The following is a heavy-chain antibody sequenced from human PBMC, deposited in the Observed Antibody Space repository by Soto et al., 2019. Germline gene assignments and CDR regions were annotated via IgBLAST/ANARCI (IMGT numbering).Heavy chain of an antibody. CDR1: GVTFSKYG. Sequence: GGSLRLSWAASGVTFSKYGMHWIRQAPGRGLYWVAVISHAENHKYFGDSVKGRFTISRDNSKHTLSLQMNSLRTEDRAVYYCAKDLLVVAPASPAYWGQGRLVNVS. CDR2: ISHAENHK. D-gene: IGHD3-22*01. CDR3: AKDLLVVAPASPAY. V-gene: IGHV3-30*18. J-gene: IGHJ4*02.